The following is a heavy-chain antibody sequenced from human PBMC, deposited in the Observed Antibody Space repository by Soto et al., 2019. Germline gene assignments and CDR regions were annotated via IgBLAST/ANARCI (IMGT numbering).Heavy chain of an antibody. CDR2: ISGSTTSD. CDR3: ARYFNGPGDY. CDR1: GFQFSAYA. Sequence: GGSLRLSCAVSGFQFSAYAMNWVRQSPGKGLEWISYISGSTTSDSVSYADSVKGRFTISRDNAKFSLYLQMNNLRVEDTAVYYCARYFNGPGDYWGQGALVTVSS. J-gene: IGHJ4*02. V-gene: IGHV3-48*01. D-gene: IGHD2-8*01.